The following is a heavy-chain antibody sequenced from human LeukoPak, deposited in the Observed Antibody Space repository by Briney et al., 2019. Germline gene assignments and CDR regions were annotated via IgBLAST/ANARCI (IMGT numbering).Heavy chain of an antibody. J-gene: IGHJ6*03. CDR2: IIPIFGTG. CDR1: GGTFRNYS. D-gene: IGHD2-15*01. Sequence: SVKVSCKTSGGTFRNYSFTWVRQAPGQGLEWMGGIIPIFGTGKYAQKFQGRVTIIADEFTSTAYMELSSLRSEDTAVYYCASRYCSGGSCFSRDYYYYYMDVWGKGTTVTVSS. V-gene: IGHV1-69*13. CDR3: ASRYCSGGSCFSRDYYYYYMDV.